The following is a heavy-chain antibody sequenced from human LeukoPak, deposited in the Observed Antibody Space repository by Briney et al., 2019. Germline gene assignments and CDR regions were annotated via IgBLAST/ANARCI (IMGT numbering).Heavy chain of an antibody. CDR2: IYYSGST. Sequence: SETLSLTCTVSGGSIGSSSYYWGWIRQPPGKGLNWIGSIYYSGSTYYNPSLKSRVTISVDTSKNQFSLKLSSVTAADTAVYYCARDSTGRRYAFDIWGQGTMVTVSS. CDR1: GGSIGSSSYY. J-gene: IGHJ3*02. V-gene: IGHV4-39*07. CDR3: ARDSTGRRYAFDI. D-gene: IGHD3-10*01.